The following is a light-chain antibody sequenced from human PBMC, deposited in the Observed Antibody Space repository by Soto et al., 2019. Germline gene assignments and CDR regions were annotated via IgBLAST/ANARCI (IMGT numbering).Light chain of an antibody. V-gene: IGKV3-15*01. CDR1: QSVRGN. CDR3: QQYNYWPPYT. Sequence: EIVMTQCPATLSVSPGERATLSCRASQSVRGNLAWYQQKPGQAPRLLIYGASTRATGIPARFSGSGSGTEFTLTITSLQSEDFAVYYCQQYNYWPPYTFGQGTKLELK. CDR2: GAS. J-gene: IGKJ2*01.